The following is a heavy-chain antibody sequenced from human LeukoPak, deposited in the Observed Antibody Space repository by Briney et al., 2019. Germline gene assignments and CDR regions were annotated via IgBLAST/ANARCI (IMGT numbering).Heavy chain of an antibody. Sequence: PSQTLSLTCTVSGGSISSGSYYWSWIRQPAGKGLEWIGRIYTSGSTNYNPSLKSRVTISVDTSKNQFSLKLSSVTAADTAVYYCARDLGYSNKYYYYYYMDVWGKGATVTVSS. CDR2: IYTSGST. D-gene: IGHD4-11*01. J-gene: IGHJ6*03. V-gene: IGHV4-61*02. CDR3: ARDLGYSNKYYYYYYMDV. CDR1: GGSISSGSYY.